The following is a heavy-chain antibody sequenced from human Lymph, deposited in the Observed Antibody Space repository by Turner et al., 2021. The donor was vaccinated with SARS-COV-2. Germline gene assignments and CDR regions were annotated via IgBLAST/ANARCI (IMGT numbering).Heavy chain of an antibody. CDR2: ISYYGSNK. D-gene: IGHD3-10*01. CDR3: AREMGAGSDY. V-gene: IGHV3-30*04. J-gene: IGHJ4*02. Sequence: QVQLVESGGGVVQPGRSLRLSCAASGFTVSSYAMHWVGQAPGKGLEWVELISYYGSNKYYADSVKGRFTISRDNSKNTLYLQMNSLRAEDTAVYYCAREMGAGSDYWGQGTLVTVSS. CDR1: GFTVSSYA.